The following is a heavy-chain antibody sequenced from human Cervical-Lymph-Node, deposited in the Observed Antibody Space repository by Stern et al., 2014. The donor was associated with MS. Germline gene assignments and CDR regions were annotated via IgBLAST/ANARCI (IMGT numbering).Heavy chain of an antibody. CDR1: GFTFDDYA. D-gene: IGHD1-26*01. V-gene: IGHV3-9*01. J-gene: IGHJ3*02. CDR3: AKDRATYYSAFDI. Sequence: VQLVQSGGGLVQPGRPLRLSCAASGFTFDDYAMYWVRKAPGKGLERVSGINWDGGSIGYADSVKGRFTISRDNAKNSLYLQMNSLRTEDTALYYCAKDRATYYSAFDIWGQGIMVTVSS. CDR2: INWDGGSI.